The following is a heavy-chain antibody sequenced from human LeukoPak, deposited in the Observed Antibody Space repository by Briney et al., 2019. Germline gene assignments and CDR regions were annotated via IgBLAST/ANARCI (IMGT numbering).Heavy chain of an antibody. CDR3: VRNGLTPDY. CDR2: ISSSGSTI. V-gene: IGHV3-48*03. J-gene: IGHJ4*02. CDR1: GFTFSSYE. D-gene: IGHD2-8*01. Sequence: PGGSLRLSCAASGFTFSSYEMNWVRQAPGKGLEWVSYISSSGSTIYYTDSVKGRFTISRDNAKNSLYLQMNSLRAEDTAVYYCVRNGLTPDYWRQGTLVTVSS.